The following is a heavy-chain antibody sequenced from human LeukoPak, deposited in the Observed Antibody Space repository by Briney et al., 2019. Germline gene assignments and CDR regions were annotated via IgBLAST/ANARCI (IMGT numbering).Heavy chain of an antibody. CDR1: GGTFSSYA. CDR2: IIPIFGTA. CDR3: ARDRPRGYSYGFPDY. J-gene: IGHJ4*02. V-gene: IGHV1-69*05. Sequence: VKVSCKASGGTFSSYAISCVRQAPGQGLEWMGRIIPIFGTANYAQKFQGRVTITTDESTSTAYMELSSLRSEDTAVYYCARDRPRGYSYGFPDYWGQGTLVTVSS. D-gene: IGHD5-18*01.